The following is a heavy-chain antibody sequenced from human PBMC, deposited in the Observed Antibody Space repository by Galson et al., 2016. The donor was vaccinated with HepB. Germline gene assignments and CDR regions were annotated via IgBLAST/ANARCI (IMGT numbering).Heavy chain of an antibody. Sequence: SLRLSCAASGFTFSTYATTWVRQAPGKGLEWVSVITDSGDDTHHADSVKGRFIMSRDNSKNTVYLQMNNLRDEDTAIYFCARGTKRFCSGSNCYPLDHWGQGTLVTVSS. J-gene: IGHJ4*02. CDR3: ARGTKRFCSGSNCYPLDH. CDR2: ITDSGDDT. V-gene: IGHV3-23*01. CDR1: GFTFSTYA. D-gene: IGHD2-15*01.